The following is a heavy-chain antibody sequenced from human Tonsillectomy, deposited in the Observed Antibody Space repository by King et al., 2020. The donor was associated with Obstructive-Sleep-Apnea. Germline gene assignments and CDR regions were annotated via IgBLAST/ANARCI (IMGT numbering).Heavy chain of an antibody. D-gene: IGHD6-13*01. CDR3: ACNPHSGGWYGAFDI. CDR1: GFTFSNNW. J-gene: IGHJ3*02. Sequence: VQLVESGGGLVQPGGSLRLFCVVSGFTFSNNWMSWVRRAPGKGLEWVANIKHDGSEKYYVDSVEGRFTISRDNAKNSLYLHMNSLRAEDTAVYYCACNPHSGGWYGAFDIWGQGTMVTVSS. CDR2: IKHDGSEK. V-gene: IGHV3-7*01.